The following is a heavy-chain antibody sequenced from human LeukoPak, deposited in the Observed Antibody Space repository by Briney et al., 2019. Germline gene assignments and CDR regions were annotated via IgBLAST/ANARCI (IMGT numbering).Heavy chain of an antibody. CDR2: IYYSAST. CDR1: GGSISSSSYY. Sequence: NPSETLSLTCTVSGGSISSSSYYWGWIRQPPGKGLEWIGSIYYSASTYYNPPLKSRVTISVDTSKNQFSLKLSSVTAADTAVYYCARDRVGHDYWGQGTLVTVSS. V-gene: IGHV4-39*01. CDR3: ARDRVGHDY. D-gene: IGHD1-26*01. J-gene: IGHJ4*02.